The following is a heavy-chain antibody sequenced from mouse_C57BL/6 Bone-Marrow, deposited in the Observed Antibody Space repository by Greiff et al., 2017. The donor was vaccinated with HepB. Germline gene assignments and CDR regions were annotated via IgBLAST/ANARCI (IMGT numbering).Heavy chain of an antibody. CDR1: GFTFSSYA. V-gene: IGHV5-4*01. Sequence: VQLQQSGGGLVKPGGSLKLSCAASGFTFSSYAMSWVRQTPEKRLEWVATISDGGSYTYYPDNVKGRFTISRDNAKNNLYLQMSHLKSEDTAMYYCARVPYYSNYGYFDYWGQGTTLTVSS. CDR2: ISDGGSYT. J-gene: IGHJ2*01. CDR3: ARVPYYSNYGYFDY. D-gene: IGHD2-5*01.